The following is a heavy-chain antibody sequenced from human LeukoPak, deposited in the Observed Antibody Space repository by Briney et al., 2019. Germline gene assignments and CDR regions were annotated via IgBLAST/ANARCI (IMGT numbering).Heavy chain of an antibody. V-gene: IGHV4-4*07. D-gene: IGHD6-19*01. J-gene: IGHJ3*02. CDR3: AREGSSGWYPHDAFDI. CDR2: TYASGST. Sequence: PSETLSLTCTVSGGSISSYYWSWIRQPAGKGLEWIGRTYASGSTNYNPSLKSRVTMSVDTSKNQFSLKLSSVTAADTAVYYCAREGSSGWYPHDAFDIWGQGTMVTVSS. CDR1: GGSISSYY.